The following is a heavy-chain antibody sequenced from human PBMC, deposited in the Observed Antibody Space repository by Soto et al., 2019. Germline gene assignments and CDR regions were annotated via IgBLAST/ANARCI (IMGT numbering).Heavy chain of an antibody. D-gene: IGHD3-10*01. CDR3: ARGPSSRVLLWFGELFPY. CDR2: IKQDGSEK. J-gene: IGHJ4*02. V-gene: IGHV3-7*01. CDR1: GFTFSSYW. Sequence: GGSLRLSCAASGFTFSSYWMSWVRQAPGKGLEWVANIKQDGSEKYYVDSVKGRFTISRDNAKNSLYLQMNSLRAEDTAVYYCARGPSSRVLLWFGELFPYWGQGTLVTVSS.